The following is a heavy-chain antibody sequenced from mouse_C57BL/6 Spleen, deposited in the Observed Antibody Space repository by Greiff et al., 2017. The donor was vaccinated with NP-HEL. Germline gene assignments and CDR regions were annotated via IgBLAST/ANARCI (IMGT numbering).Heavy chain of an antibody. J-gene: IGHJ2*01. Sequence: VKLMESGAELVKPGASVKISCKASGYAFSSYWMNWVKQRPGKGLEWIGQIYPGDGDTNYNGKFKGKATLTADKSSSTAYMQLSSLTSEDSAVYFCARGDGYSYFDYWGQGTTLTVSS. CDR2: IYPGDGDT. CDR3: ARGDGYSYFDY. V-gene: IGHV1-80*01. D-gene: IGHD2-3*01. CDR1: GYAFSSYW.